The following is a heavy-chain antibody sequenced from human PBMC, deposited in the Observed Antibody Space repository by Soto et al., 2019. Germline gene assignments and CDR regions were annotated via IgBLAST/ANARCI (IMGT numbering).Heavy chain of an antibody. CDR2: ISAYNGNT. CDR1: GYTFTSYG. V-gene: IGHV1-18*01. CDR3: ARGASIAARGNYYYYYYMDV. Sequence: ASVKVSCKASGYTFTSYGISWVRQAPGQGLEWMGWISAYNGNTNYAQKLQGRVTMTTDTSTSTAYMELSRLRSGDTAVYYCARGASIAARGNYYYYYYMDVWSKGTTVTVSS. D-gene: IGHD6-6*01. J-gene: IGHJ6*03.